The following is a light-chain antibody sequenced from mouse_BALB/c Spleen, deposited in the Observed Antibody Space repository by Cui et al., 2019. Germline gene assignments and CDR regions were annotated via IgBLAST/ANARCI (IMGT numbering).Light chain of an antibody. V-gene: IGKV4-80*01. CDR1: SSVSY. Sequence: HIVLTQSPATMSASLGEEINLSCSASSSVSYMHWYQQKSGTSPKLLIYSTSNLASGVPSRFSGSGSGNFYSLTISSVEAEDAADYYCHQWSSYPWTFGGGTKLEIK. CDR2: STS. J-gene: IGKJ1*01. CDR3: HQWSSYPWT.